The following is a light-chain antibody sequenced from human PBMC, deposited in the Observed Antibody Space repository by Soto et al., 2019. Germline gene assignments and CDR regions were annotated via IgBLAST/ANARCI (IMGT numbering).Light chain of an antibody. CDR2: FAS. Sequence: VMTQSPVTLSVSPGEGATLSCSASQFVSNKIAWLQQKPGQAPRLLIYFASTKATGIPARFSGSGSGTEFTLTISSLHSEDLAVYYCQQYDTWPPWTFGQGTKVDIK. V-gene: IGKV3-15*01. J-gene: IGKJ1*01. CDR1: QFVSNK. CDR3: QQYDTWPPWT.